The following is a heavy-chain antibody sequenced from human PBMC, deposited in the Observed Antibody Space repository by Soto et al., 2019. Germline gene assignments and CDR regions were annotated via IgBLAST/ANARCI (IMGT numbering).Heavy chain of an antibody. CDR3: ARFISVVPAARDYYYYYGMDV. D-gene: IGHD2-2*01. CDR2: INHSGST. CDR1: GGSFSGYY. Sequence: QVQLQQWGAGLLKPSETLSLTCAVYGGSFSGYYWSWIRQPPGKGLEWIGEINHSGSTNYNPSLKSRVTISVDTSKNQFSLKLSSVTAADTAVYYCARFISVVPAARDYYYYYGMDVWGQGTKVAVSS. J-gene: IGHJ6*02. V-gene: IGHV4-34*01.